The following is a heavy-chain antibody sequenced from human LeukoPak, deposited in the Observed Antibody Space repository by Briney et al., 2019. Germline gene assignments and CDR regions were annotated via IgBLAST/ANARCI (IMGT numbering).Heavy chain of an antibody. J-gene: IGHJ4*02. D-gene: IGHD3-10*01. Sequence: GGPLRLSCAASGFTFSSYGMHWVRQAPGKGLEWVAFIRYDGSNKYYADSVKGRFTISRDNSKNTLYLQMNSLRAEDTAVYYCAKDVGSRSYYVNWGQGTLVTVSS. CDR3: AKDVGSRSYYVN. V-gene: IGHV3-30*02. CDR2: IRYDGSNK. CDR1: GFTFSSYG.